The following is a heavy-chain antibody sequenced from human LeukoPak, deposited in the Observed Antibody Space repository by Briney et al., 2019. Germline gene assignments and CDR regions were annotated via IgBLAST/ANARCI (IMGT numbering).Heavy chain of an antibody. Sequence: SVKVSCKAFGGTFSSYAISWVRQAPGLGLEWMGGIILIFGTANYAQKFQGRVTITADESTSTAYMELSSLRSEDTAVYYCASPPGCGGDCYSGYFQHWGQGTLVTVSS. J-gene: IGHJ1*01. CDR2: IILIFGTA. D-gene: IGHD2-21*02. CDR3: ASPPGCGGDCYSGYFQH. CDR1: GGTFSSYA. V-gene: IGHV1-69*01.